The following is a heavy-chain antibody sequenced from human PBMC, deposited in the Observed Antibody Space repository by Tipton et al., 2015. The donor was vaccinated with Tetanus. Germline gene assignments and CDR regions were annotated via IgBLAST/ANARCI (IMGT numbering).Heavy chain of an antibody. J-gene: IGHJ4*02. CDR3: ARGLCTSSSCPKHYFDY. Sequence: SLRLSCAASGFTFSNYWMSWVRQAPGKGLEWVANIDQAGSDKYYVDSVKGRFTISRDNAKNSLFLQMNSLRDEDTAVYYCARGLCTSSSCPKHYFDYWGQGTLVTVSS. V-gene: IGHV3-7*01. CDR2: IDQAGSDK. D-gene: IGHD2-2*01. CDR1: GFTFSNYW.